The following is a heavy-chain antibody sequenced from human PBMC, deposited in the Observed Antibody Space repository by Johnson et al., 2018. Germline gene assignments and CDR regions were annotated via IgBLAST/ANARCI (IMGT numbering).Heavy chain of an antibody. CDR2: RSYDGSNK. CDR3: AKEMVGDDSSGYYNFQD. CDR1: GFTFSSYG. D-gene: IGHD3-22*01. V-gene: IGHV3-30*18. Sequence: QVQLVQSGGGVVQPGRSLRLSCAASGFTFSSYGMHWVRQAPGNGLEWGAARSYDGSNKYYADPVKGRFTISIDNSQNTVYLQMNSRRAEDTAVYYCAKEMVGDDSSGYYNFQDWGQGTLVTVSS. J-gene: IGHJ1*01.